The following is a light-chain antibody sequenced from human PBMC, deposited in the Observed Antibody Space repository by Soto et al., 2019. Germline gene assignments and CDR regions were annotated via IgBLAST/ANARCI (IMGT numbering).Light chain of an antibody. CDR1: QSVSSY. V-gene: IGKV3-11*01. Sequence: EIVLTQSPATLSLSPGERATLSCRASQSVSSYLAWYQQKPGQAPRFLMSDASNRATGIPARFSGSGSGTDFTLTISSLEPEDFAVYYCQQRSNWPLTFGGGTKVDIK. CDR2: DAS. J-gene: IGKJ4*01. CDR3: QQRSNWPLT.